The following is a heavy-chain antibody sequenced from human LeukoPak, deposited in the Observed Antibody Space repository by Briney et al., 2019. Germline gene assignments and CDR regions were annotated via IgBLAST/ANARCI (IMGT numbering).Heavy chain of an antibody. J-gene: IGHJ5*02. CDR1: GYSISSGYY. Sequence: SETLSLTCTVSGYSISSGYYWGWIRQPPGKGLEWIGSIYHSGSTYYNPSLKSRVTISVDTSKNQFSLKLSSVTAADTAVYYCASCGPDSWFDPWGQGTLVTVSS. CDR3: ASCGPDSWFDP. V-gene: IGHV4-38-2*02. CDR2: IYHSGST. D-gene: IGHD2-21*01.